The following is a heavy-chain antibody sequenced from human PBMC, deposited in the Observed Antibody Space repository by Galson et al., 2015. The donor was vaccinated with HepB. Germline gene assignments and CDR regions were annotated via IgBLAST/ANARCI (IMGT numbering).Heavy chain of an antibody. D-gene: IGHD6-19*01. V-gene: IGHV3-33*01. CDR3: AREAHIAVAALDR. CDR1: APPFTHPG. Sequence: LSSAPSAPPFTHPGMPWCCRAPGPDRGRRGVTRSDGGKDYYRVSVKGRFAISKDNARNTLYLQMNSLKVEDTAIYYCAREAHIAVAALDRWGLGTLVTVSS. CDR2: TRSDGGKD. J-gene: IGHJ5*02.